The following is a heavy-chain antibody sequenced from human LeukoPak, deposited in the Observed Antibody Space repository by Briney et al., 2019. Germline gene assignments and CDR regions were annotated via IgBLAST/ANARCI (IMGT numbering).Heavy chain of an antibody. Sequence: PGGSLRLSCAASGFTFDDYAMHWVRQAPGKGLEWVSGISWNSGSIGYADSVKGRFTISRDNVKNSLYLQMNSLRAEDTALYYCAKDIGGFCSGGSCYFQHWGQGTLVTVSS. D-gene: IGHD2-15*01. CDR3: AKDIGGFCSGGSCYFQH. CDR1: GFTFDDYA. J-gene: IGHJ1*01. CDR2: ISWNSGSI. V-gene: IGHV3-9*01.